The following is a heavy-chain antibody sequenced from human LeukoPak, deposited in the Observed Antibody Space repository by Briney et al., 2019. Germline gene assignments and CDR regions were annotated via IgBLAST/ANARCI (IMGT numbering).Heavy chain of an antibody. CDR1: GGSISSYY. CDR3: ARQRYGSGSYYIDY. D-gene: IGHD3-10*01. V-gene: IGHV4-59*08. Sequence: SETLSLTCTVTGGSISSYYWSWIRQPPGKGLEWIGCIYYSGSTNYNPSLKSRVTISVDTSKNQFSLKLSSVTAADTAVYYCARQRYGSGSYYIDYWGQGTLVTVSS. CDR2: IYYSGST. J-gene: IGHJ4*02.